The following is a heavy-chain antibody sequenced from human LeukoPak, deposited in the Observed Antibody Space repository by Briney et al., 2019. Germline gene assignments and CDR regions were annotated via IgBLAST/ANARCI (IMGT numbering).Heavy chain of an antibody. CDR2: IIPIFGTA. D-gene: IGHD6-13*01. CDR1: GGTFSSYA. J-gene: IGHJ4*02. CDR3: ARDNGIAAAGTGYYFDY. V-gene: IGHV1-69*13. Sequence: SVKVSCKASGGTFSSYAISWVRQAPGQGLKWMGGIIPIFGTASYAQKFQGRVTNTADESTSTAYMELSSLRSEDTAVYYCARDNGIAAAGTGYYFDYWGQGTLVTVSS.